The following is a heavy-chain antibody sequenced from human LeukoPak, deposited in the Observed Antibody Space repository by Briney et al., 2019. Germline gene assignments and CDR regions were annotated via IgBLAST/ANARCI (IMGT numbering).Heavy chain of an antibody. V-gene: IGHV1-2*06. J-gene: IGHJ4*02. CDR2: INPNSGGT. Sequence: GASVKVSCKASGYTFTGYYMHWVRQATGQGLEWMGRINPNSGGTNYAQKFQGRVTMTRGTSISTAYVELSRLRSDDTAVYYCARGSSYSSGWIDYWGQGTLVTVSS. D-gene: IGHD6-19*01. CDR1: GYTFTGYY. CDR3: ARGSSYSSGWIDY.